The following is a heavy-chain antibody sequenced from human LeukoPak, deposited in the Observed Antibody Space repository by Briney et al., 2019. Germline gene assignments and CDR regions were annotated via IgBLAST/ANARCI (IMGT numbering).Heavy chain of an antibody. V-gene: IGHV3-64*02. J-gene: IGHJ5*01. Sequence: VGSLRLSCAASVFTFRGYAMHSVRQTPGEGLEYISAISSNGGSTNYADSVKGRFTISRDNSKNTLSLQMGSLRAEDMAVYYCARVSSNNWFDCWGQGTLVTVSS. CDR2: ISSNGGST. CDR3: ARVSSNNWFDC. D-gene: IGHD2-2*01. CDR1: VFTFRGYA.